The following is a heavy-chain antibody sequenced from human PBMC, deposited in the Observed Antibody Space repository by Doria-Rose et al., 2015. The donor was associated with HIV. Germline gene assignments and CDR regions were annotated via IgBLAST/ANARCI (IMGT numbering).Heavy chain of an antibody. CDR2: IYPGDSDT. J-gene: IGHJ5*02. CDR1: GYTFTSYW. Sequence: VQLVQSGAAVKQPGESLKISCKGSGYTFTSYWIGWVRQMPGKGLELMGIIYPGDSDTKYSPSFQGQVTISADKSISTAYLQWSSLKASATAMYYCARRVQTPNWFDPWGQGTLVTVSS. CDR3: ARRVQTPNWFDP. V-gene: IGHV5-51*03.